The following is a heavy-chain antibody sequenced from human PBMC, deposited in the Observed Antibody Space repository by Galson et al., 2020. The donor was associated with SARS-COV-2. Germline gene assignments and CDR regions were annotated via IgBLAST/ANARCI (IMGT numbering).Heavy chain of an antibody. V-gene: IGHV1-18*01. CDR1: GYTFTSYG. D-gene: IGHD1-20*01. CDR2: ISAYTGNT. Sequence: ASVKVSCKASGYTFTSYGISWVRQAPGQGLEWMGWISAYTGNTNYAQKLQGRVTMTTDTSTSTAYMELRSLRSDDTAVYYCARAGITGTVYYYCYYMDVWGKGTTVTVSS. CDR3: ARAGITGTVYYYCYYMDV. J-gene: IGHJ6*03.